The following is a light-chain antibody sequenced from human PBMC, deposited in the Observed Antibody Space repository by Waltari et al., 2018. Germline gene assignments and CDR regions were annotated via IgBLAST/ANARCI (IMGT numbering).Light chain of an antibody. CDR3: SSFAGNNNVV. Sequence: QSALTQPPSASGSPGQAVTISCTGTSNDVGAYNYVSWYQQHPGKAPTLMSYEVSMRAARVPGRFSGSKSENTASLTVAGLQAEDESDYYVSSFAGNNNVVFGGGTKLTVL. J-gene: IGLJ2*01. V-gene: IGLV2-8*01. CDR1: SNDVGAYNY. CDR2: EVS.